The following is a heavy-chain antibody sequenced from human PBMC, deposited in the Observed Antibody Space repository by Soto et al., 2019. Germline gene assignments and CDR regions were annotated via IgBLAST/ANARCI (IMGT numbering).Heavy chain of an antibody. D-gene: IGHD5-12*01. CDR2: IYYSVST. CDR1: GASITSGGYY. CDR3: ARAENERAGIYRPPDY. Sequence: SETLSLTCTVSGASITSGGYYWSWIRQHPGKGLEWIGYIYYSVSTYYNPSLKSRVIISVDTSKNQFSLNLSSVTAADTAVYYCARAENERAGIYRPPDYWGQGTLVTVSS. J-gene: IGHJ4*02. V-gene: IGHV4-31*03.